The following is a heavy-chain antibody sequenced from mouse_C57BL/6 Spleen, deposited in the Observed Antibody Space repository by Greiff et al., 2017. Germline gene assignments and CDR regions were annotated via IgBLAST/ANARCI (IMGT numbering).Heavy chain of an antibody. V-gene: IGHV2-2*01. J-gene: IGHJ1*03. Sequence: QVQLQQSGPGLVQPSQSLSITCTVSGFSLTSYGVHWVRQSPGKGLEWLGVIWSGGSTDYNAAFISRLSISKDNSKSQVFFKMNSLQADDTAIYYCARGGVYYYGKDWYFDVWGTGTTVTVSS. CDR2: IWSGGST. CDR3: ARGGVYYYGKDWYFDV. CDR1: GFSLTSYG. D-gene: IGHD1-1*01.